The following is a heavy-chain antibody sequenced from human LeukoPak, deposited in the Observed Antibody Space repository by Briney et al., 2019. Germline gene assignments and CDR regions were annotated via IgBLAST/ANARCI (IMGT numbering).Heavy chain of an antibody. J-gene: IGHJ4*02. V-gene: IGHV3-21*01. CDR3: TRSRNDYGDYVFDY. CDR1: GFTFSIYT. Sequence: GGSLRLCCAASGFTFSIYTMDWVRHAPGKGLEWVSCISSSSSYIYYADSLKGRFTISRDNAKSSLYLQMNSLRAEDTAVYYCTRSRNDYGDYVFDYWGQGTLVTVSS. CDR2: ISSSSSYI. D-gene: IGHD4-17*01.